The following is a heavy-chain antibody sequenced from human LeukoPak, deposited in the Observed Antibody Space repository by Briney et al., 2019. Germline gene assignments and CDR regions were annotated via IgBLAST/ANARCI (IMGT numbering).Heavy chain of an antibody. CDR2: TYYRSRWYK. Sequence: SQTLSLTSVISGDSVSNNSASWNWIRLSPSRGLEWLGRTYYRSRWYKDYAVSVKSRITINPDTSKNQFSLQLNSVTPEDTAVYYCARWLTTWGQGTLVTVSS. CDR3: ARWLTT. D-gene: IGHD3-9*01. CDR1: GDSVSNNSAS. J-gene: IGHJ5*02. V-gene: IGHV6-1*01.